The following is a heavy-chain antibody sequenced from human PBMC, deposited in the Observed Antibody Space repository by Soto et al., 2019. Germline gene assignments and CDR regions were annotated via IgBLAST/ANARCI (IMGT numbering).Heavy chain of an antibody. CDR1: GFTFSTYG. V-gene: IGHV3-30*18. CDR3: AKDRREYPYGPGAD. J-gene: IGHJ4*02. CDR2: ISYDGNTK. D-gene: IGHD3-10*01. Sequence: PVGSLRLSCAASGFTFSTYGMHWVRHAPGKGLEWVAVISYDGNTKYYADSVKGRFTVSRDNSRNTLFLQMSSLRGEDTAVYSCAKDRREYPYGPGADWGQGTLFTVSS.